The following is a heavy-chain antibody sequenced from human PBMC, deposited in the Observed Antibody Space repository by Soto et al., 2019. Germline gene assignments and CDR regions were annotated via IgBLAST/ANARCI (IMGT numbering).Heavy chain of an antibody. CDR2: ISSSSSYI. Sequence: EVQLVESGGGLVKPGGSLRLSCAASGFTFSSYSMNWVRQAPGKGLEWVSSISSSSSYIYYADSVKGRFTISRDNAKNSLYLQMNSLRAEDTAVYYCAKATATGGGAFDICGQGTMVTVSS. CDR3: AKATATGGGAFDI. CDR1: GFTFSSYS. D-gene: IGHD2-8*02. J-gene: IGHJ3*02. V-gene: IGHV3-21*01.